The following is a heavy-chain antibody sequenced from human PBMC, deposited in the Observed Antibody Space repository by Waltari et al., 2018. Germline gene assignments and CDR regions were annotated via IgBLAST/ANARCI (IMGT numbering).Heavy chain of an antibody. V-gene: IGHV1-69*08. CDR3: ATATWISSAPGY. D-gene: IGHD3-22*01. Sequence: QVQLVQSGAEVKKPGSSVKVSCKASGGTFSSYAISWVRQAPGQGLDWMGRTSPVFGTSNYEQKFQGRVMITADKSTSTAYMELSSLRSEDTAVYYCATATWISSAPGYWGQGTLVTVSS. J-gene: IGHJ4*02. CDR2: TSPVFGTS. CDR1: GGTFSSYA.